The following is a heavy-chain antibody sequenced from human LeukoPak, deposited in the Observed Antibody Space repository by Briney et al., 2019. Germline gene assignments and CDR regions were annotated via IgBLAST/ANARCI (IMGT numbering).Heavy chain of an antibody. Sequence: GGSLRLSCAASGFTFSSYEMNWVRQAPGKGLEWVSGISWNSGSIGYADSVKGRFTISRDNAKNSVYLQMNSLRVEDTAVYYCARGGAQGMDVWGQGTTVTVSS. CDR2: ISWNSGSI. J-gene: IGHJ6*02. CDR3: ARGGAQGMDV. CDR1: GFTFSSYE. D-gene: IGHD1-26*01. V-gene: IGHV3-48*03.